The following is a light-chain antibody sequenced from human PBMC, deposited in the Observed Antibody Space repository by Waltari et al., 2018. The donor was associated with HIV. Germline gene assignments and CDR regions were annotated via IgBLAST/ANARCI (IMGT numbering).Light chain of an antibody. CDR2: DSN. CDR3: GTWESILSAAV. J-gene: IGLJ2*01. V-gene: IGLV1-51*01. Sequence: QSVLTQPPSVSAAPGQKVTISCSGSSSNLGNNYVSWYQQLPGTAPRLLIYDSNKRPSEIPDRFSGSKAGASATLDITGLQTGDEADYYCGTWESILSAAVVGGGTKLAVL. CDR1: SSNLGNNY.